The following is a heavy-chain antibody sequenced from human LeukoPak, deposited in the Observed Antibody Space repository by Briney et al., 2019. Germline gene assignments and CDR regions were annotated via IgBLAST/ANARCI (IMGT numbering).Heavy chain of an antibody. Sequence: ASVKVSCKASGYTFTSYGISWVRQAPGQGLEWMGWISAYNGNTNYAQKLQGRVTMTTDTSTSTAYMELRSLRSDDTAVYYCAKDINSSGWGGGPDYWGQGTLVTVSS. V-gene: IGHV1-18*01. J-gene: IGHJ4*02. CDR2: ISAYNGNT. CDR1: GYTFTSYG. CDR3: AKDINSSGWGGGPDY. D-gene: IGHD6-19*01.